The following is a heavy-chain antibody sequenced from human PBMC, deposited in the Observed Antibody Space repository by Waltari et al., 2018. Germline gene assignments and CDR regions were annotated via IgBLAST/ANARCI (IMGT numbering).Heavy chain of an antibody. CDR1: GYSISSGYY. Sequence: QVQLQESGPGLVKPSETLSLTCAVSGYSISSGYYWGWIRQPPGKGLEWIGSIYHSGRTYYNPSLKSRVTISVDTSKNQFSLKLSSVTAADTAVYYCARDPVDYYDSSGYYSFDYWGQGTLVTVSS. CDR2: IYHSGRT. J-gene: IGHJ4*02. V-gene: IGHV4-38-2*02. CDR3: ARDPVDYYDSSGYYSFDY. D-gene: IGHD3-22*01.